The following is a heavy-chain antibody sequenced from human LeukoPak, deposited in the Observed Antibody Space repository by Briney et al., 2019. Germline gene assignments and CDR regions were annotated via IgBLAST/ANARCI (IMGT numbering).Heavy chain of an antibody. CDR3: AKAGIQLWLPYRTQIDY. CDR2: ISSSSSYI. Sequence: GGSLRLSCAASGFTFSSYSMNWVRQAPGKGLEWVSSISSSSSYIYYADSVKGRFTISRDNAKNSLYLQMNSLRAEDTAVYYCAKAGIQLWLPYRTQIDYWGQGTLVTVSS. D-gene: IGHD5-18*01. CDR1: GFTFSSYS. J-gene: IGHJ4*02. V-gene: IGHV3-21*04.